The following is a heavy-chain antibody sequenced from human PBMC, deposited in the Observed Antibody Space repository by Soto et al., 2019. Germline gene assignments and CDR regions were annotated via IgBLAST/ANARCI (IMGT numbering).Heavy chain of an antibody. CDR1: GGSISSYY. V-gene: IGHV4-59*08. CDR2: IYYSGST. CDR3: ARGDTTGTPYDY. D-gene: IGHD1-1*01. J-gene: IGHJ4*02. Sequence: SETLSLTCTVSGGSISSYYWSWIRQPPGKGLEWIGYIYYSGSTNYNPSLKSRVTISVDTSKNQFSLKLSSVTAADTAVYYCARGDTTGTPYDYWGQGTLVTVSS.